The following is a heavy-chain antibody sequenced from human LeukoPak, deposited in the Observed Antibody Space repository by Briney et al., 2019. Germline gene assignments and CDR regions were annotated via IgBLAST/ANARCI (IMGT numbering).Heavy chain of an antibody. J-gene: IGHJ6*03. D-gene: IGHD5-24*01. Sequence: GGSLRLSCAASGFTYEDYVMHWVRQVQGKGLGWVSGISWNSGTIDYADSVKGRFSISRDNAKNSLYLQMNNLTPEDTALYFCVREDNNYGYYYMDVWGKGTTVTVSS. CDR1: GFTYEDYV. CDR3: VREDNNYGYYYMDV. CDR2: ISWNSGTI. V-gene: IGHV3-9*01.